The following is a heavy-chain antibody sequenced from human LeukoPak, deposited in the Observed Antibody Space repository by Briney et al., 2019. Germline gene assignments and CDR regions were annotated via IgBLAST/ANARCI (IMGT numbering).Heavy chain of an antibody. V-gene: IGHV3-7*03. Sequence: GGSLRLSCAASGFTFNNYWMSWVRQAPGKGLEWVANIKQDGSEKYYVDSVKGRFTISRDNAKNSLYLQMNSLRAEDTAVYYCVRGPVRWWLRFEGPNDYWGQGTLVTVSS. CDR3: VRGPVRWWLRFEGPNDY. CDR1: GFTFNNYW. D-gene: IGHD5-12*01. CDR2: IKQDGSEK. J-gene: IGHJ4*02.